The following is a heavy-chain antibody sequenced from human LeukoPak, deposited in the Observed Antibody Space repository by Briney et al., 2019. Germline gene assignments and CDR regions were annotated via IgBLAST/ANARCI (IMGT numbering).Heavy chain of an antibody. CDR3: ARAAAGTFWYFDL. Sequence: SETLSLTCTVSGGSISRFYWSWIQQPPGNGLEWIGYIYYSGGTNYNPSLKSRVTISVDTSKNQFSLKLSSVTAADTAVYYCARAAAGTFWYFDLWGRGTLVTVSS. CDR1: GGSISRFY. D-gene: IGHD6-13*01. V-gene: IGHV4-59*01. CDR2: IYYSGGT. J-gene: IGHJ2*01.